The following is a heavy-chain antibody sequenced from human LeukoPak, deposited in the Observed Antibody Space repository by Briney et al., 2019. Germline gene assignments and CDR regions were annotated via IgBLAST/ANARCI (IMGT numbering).Heavy chain of an antibody. CDR3: ARSRLSPIVGGSFDY. J-gene: IGHJ4*02. CDR2: IYYSGST. Sequence: SETLSLTCTVSGGSISSYYWSWIRQPPGKGLEWIGYIYYSGSTNYNPSLKSRVTISVDTSKNQFSLKLSSVTAADTAVYYCARSRLSPIVGGSFDYWGQGTLVTVPS. D-gene: IGHD1-26*01. CDR1: GGSISSYY. V-gene: IGHV4-59*01.